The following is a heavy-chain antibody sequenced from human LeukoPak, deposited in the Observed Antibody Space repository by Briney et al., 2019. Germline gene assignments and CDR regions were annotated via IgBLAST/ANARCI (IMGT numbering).Heavy chain of an antibody. Sequence: ASVKVSCKASGYTFTGYYMHWVRQAPGQGLEWMGWINPNSGGTNYAQKFQGRVTMTRDTSISTAYMELSRLRSDDTAVYYCARDALTYYDYVWGSYRLNDYYGMDVWGQGTTVTVSS. CDR2: INPNSGGT. D-gene: IGHD3-16*02. CDR1: GYTFTGYY. V-gene: IGHV1-2*02. J-gene: IGHJ6*02. CDR3: ARDALTYYDYVWGSYRLNDYYGMDV.